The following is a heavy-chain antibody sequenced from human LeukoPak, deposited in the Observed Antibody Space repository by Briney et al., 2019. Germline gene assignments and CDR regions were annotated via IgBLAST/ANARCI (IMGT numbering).Heavy chain of an antibody. CDR3: ASPYGGNSKSVSDY. V-gene: IGHV3-7*01. D-gene: IGHD4-23*01. J-gene: IGHJ4*02. CDR2: IKQDGSEK. Sequence: GGSLRLSRAASGFTFSSYWMSWVRQAPGKGLEWVANIKQDGSEKYYVDSVKGRFTISRDNAKNSLYLQMNSLRAEDTAVYYCASPYGGNSKSVSDYWGQGTLVTVSS. CDR1: GFTFSSYW.